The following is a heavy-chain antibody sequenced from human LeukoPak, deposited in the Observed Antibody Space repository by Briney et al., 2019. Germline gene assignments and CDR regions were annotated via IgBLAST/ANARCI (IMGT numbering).Heavy chain of an antibody. CDR3: ARDRIKSGSYYFDY. D-gene: IGHD1-26*01. V-gene: IGHV3-48*01. J-gene: IGHJ4*02. CDR1: AFTFSDYS. Sequence: PGGSLRLSCAASAFTFSDYSMNWVCQAPGKGLEWVSYISGRSSTIYYANSVKGRFTISRDNAKNSMYLQMNSLRAEDTAVYYCARDRIKSGSYYFDYWGQGTLVTVSS. CDR2: ISGRSSTI.